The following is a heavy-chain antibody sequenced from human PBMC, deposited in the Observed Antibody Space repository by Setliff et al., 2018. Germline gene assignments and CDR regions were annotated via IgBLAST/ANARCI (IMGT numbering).Heavy chain of an antibody. D-gene: IGHD1-26*01. CDR2: IIPMFRTP. CDR1: GGTFSNFA. Sequence: GASVKVSCKASGGTFSNFAISWVRQVPGQGFEWLGGIIPMFRTPEYAQKFQGRVTISADESRTAVYMELSSLRFDDTAVYYCARVQWEIAVKFHYNRMDVWGEGTQVTVSS. V-gene: IGHV1-69*13. CDR3: ARVQWEIAVKFHYNRMDV. J-gene: IGHJ6*04.